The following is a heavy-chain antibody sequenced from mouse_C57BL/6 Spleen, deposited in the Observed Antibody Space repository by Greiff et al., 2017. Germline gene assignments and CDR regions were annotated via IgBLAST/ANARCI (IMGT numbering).Heavy chain of an antibody. Sequence: EVQLVESEGGLVQPGSSMKLSCTASGFTFSDYYMAWVRQVPAKGLEWVANINYDGSSTYYLDSLKSRFIISRDNAKNILYLQMSSLKSEDTATYYCAREKGDYLYDYWGQGTTLTVSS. D-gene: IGHD5-5*01. CDR1: GFTFSDYY. CDR2: INYDGSST. J-gene: IGHJ2*01. V-gene: IGHV5-16*01. CDR3: AREKGDYLYDY.